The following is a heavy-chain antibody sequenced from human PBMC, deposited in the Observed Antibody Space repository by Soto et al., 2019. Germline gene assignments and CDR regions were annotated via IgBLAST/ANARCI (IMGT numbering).Heavy chain of an antibody. CDR1: GGSITTIDYY. D-gene: IGHD2-8*01. J-gene: IGHJ4*02. CDR2: IHHAGPT. Sequence: QVQLQESGPGLVKPSQTLSLTCTVSGGSITTIDYYWTWLRQLPGEGLEWIAYIHHAGPTYYNPSLQSRITISVDTSQNQFSLKLNSVTAADTAGYFCAGKPNALSDFDYWGQGALVTVSS. CDR3: AGKPNALSDFDY. V-gene: IGHV4-31*03.